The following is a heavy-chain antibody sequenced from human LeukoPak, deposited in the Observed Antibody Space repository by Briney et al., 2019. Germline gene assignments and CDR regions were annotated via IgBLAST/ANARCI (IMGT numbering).Heavy chain of an antibody. CDR3: ARDQSSSGWYYFLFRYFDY. V-gene: IGHV3-48*04. J-gene: IGHJ4*02. Sequence: GGSLRLSCAASGFTFSSYSMNWVRQAPGKGLEWVSYISSSSSTIYYADSVKGRFTISRGNAKNSLYLQMNSLRAEDTAVYYCARDQSSSGWYYFLFRYFDYWGQGALVTVSS. CDR2: ISSSSSTI. D-gene: IGHD6-19*01. CDR1: GFTFSSYS.